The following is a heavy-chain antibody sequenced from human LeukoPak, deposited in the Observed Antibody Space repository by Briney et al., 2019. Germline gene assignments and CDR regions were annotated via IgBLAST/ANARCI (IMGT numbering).Heavy chain of an antibody. J-gene: IGHJ4*02. CDR1: GFTFSSYA. CDR2: IRSKANSYAT. D-gene: IGHD1-26*01. V-gene: IGHV3-73*01. Sequence: GGSLRLSCAASGFTFSSYAMHWVRQASGKGLEWVGRIRSKANSYATAYAASVKGRFTISRDDSKNTAYLQMNSLKTEDTAVYYCTRRYSGSSYYFDYWGQGTLVTVSS. CDR3: TRRYSGSSYYFDY.